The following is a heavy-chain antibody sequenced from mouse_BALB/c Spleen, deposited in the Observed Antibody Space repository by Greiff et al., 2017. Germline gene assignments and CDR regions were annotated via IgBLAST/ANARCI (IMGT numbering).Heavy chain of an antibody. CDR1: GFSLTSYG. Sequence: QVQLKESGPGLVQPSQSLSITCTVSGFSLTSYGVHWVRQSPGKGLEWLGVIWSGGSTDYNAAFISRLSISKDNSKSQVFFKMNSLQANDTAIYYCAIRNYDYDGYYAMDYWGQGTSVTVSS. CDR2: IWSGGST. V-gene: IGHV2-2*02. D-gene: IGHD2-4*01. J-gene: IGHJ4*01. CDR3: AIRNYDYDGYYAMDY.